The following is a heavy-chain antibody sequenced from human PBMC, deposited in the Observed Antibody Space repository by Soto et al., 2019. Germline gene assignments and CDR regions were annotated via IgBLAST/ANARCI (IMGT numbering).Heavy chain of an antibody. V-gene: IGHV3-33*01. Sequence: GGSLRLSCAASGFTFSSYGMHWVRQAPGKGLEWVAVIWYDGSNKYYADSVKGRFTISRDNSKNTLYLQMNSLRAEDTAVYYCARDGGQGDYAGYYYYGMDVWGQGTTVTVSS. CDR2: IWYDGSNK. D-gene: IGHD4-17*01. J-gene: IGHJ6*02. CDR3: ARDGGQGDYAGYYYYGMDV. CDR1: GFTFSSYG.